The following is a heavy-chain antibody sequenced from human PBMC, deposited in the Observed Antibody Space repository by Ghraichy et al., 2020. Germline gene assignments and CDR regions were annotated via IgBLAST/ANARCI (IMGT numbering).Heavy chain of an antibody. CDR1: GGTFSSYA. J-gene: IGHJ6*02. D-gene: IGHD3-22*01. Sequence: SVKVSCKASGGTFSSYAISWVRQAPGQGLEWMGRIIPILGIANYAQKFQGRVTITADKSTSTAYMELSSLRSEDTAVYYCARDMYYYNSSGLYYYYYGMDVWGQGTTVTVSS. V-gene: IGHV1-69*04. CDR3: ARDMYYYNSSGLYYYYYGMDV. CDR2: IIPILGIA.